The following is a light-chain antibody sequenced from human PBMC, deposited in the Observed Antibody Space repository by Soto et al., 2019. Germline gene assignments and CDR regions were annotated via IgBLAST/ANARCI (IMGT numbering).Light chain of an antibody. CDR1: QGISNY. V-gene: IGKV1-27*01. J-gene: IGKJ1*01. CDR3: QKYNSAPTWT. Sequence: DIQMTQSPSSLSASVGDRVTITCRASQGISNYLARYQQKPGKVPKLLIYAASTLQSGVPSRFSGSGSGTDFTLTISSLQPEDVATYYCQKYNSAPTWTFGQGTKVDI. CDR2: AAS.